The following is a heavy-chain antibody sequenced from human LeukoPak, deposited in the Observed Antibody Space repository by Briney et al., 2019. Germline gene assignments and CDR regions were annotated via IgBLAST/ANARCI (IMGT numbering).Heavy chain of an antibody. J-gene: IGHJ4*02. CDR3: ARLPRPWELPLIDY. V-gene: IGHV4-39*01. D-gene: IGHD1-26*01. CDR2: IYYSGST. CDR1: GGSISGSSYY. Sequence: PSETLSLTCTVSGGSISGSSYYWGWIRQPPGKGLEWIGSIYYSGSTYYNPSLKSRVTISVDTSKNQFSLKLSSVTAADTAVYYCARLPRPWELPLIDYWGQGTLVTVSS.